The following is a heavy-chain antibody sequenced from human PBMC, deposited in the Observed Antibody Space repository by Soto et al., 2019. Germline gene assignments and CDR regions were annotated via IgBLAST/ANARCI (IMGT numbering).Heavy chain of an antibody. Sequence: EVQLVESGGGLVQPGRSLRLSCVASGFIADDYAMHWVPQAPGKGLEWVSGISSNSATINYADSVKGRFTISRDNAKNSLFLQMNSLRPEDTAFYYCVKDMKWGGMTTIHYFDSWGQGTLVTVSS. V-gene: IGHV3-9*02. CDR2: ISSNSATI. CDR3: VKDMKWGGMTTIHYFDS. CDR1: GFIADDYA. J-gene: IGHJ4*02. D-gene: IGHD4-17*01.